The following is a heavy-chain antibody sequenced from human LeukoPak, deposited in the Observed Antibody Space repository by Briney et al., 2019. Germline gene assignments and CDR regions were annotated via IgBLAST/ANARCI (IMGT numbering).Heavy chain of an antibody. CDR1: GFTFSSYA. J-gene: IGHJ6*02. V-gene: IGHV3-21*01. CDR2: ISSGSSYI. CDR3: AREADRYGMDV. Sequence: GGSLRLSCAASGFTFSSYAMHWVRQAPGKGLEWVSSISSGSSYIYYADSVKGRFTISRDNAKNSLYLQMHSLRAEDTAAYYCAREADRYGMDVWGQGTTVTVSS.